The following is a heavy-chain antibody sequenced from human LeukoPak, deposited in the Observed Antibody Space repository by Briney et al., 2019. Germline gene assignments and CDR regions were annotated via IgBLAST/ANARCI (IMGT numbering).Heavy chain of an antibody. CDR2: ISWNSVSL. CDR3: AKDSGYTYGPMDV. J-gene: IGHJ6*02. D-gene: IGHD5-18*01. CDR1: GFTFSSYA. Sequence: GGSLRLSCAASGFTFSSYAMHWVRQAPGKGLEWVSGISWNSVSLGYADSVKGRFTISRDNAKNSLYLQMNSLRAEDTALYYCAKDSGYTYGPMDVWGQGTTVTVSS. V-gene: IGHV3-9*01.